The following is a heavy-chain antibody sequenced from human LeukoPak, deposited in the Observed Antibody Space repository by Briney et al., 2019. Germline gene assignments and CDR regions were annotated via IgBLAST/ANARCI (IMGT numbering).Heavy chain of an antibody. CDR1: GFTFGDYA. J-gene: IGHJ4*02. Sequence: GGSLRLSCTASGFTFGDYAMSWFRQAPGKGLEWVSSITDTGDATGYTESVKGRFTISRDNSKGTVWLQMNSLRAEDTAIYYCAKSDCGSDGCKLYDYWAQGTQVTVSS. D-gene: IGHD2-21*01. V-gene: IGHV3-23*01. CDR3: AKSDCGSDGCKLYDY. CDR2: ITDTGDAT.